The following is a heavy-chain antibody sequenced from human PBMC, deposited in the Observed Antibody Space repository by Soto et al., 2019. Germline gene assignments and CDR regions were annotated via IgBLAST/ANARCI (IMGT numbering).Heavy chain of an antibody. V-gene: IGHV1-69*06. CDR1: GGTFSSYT. J-gene: IGHJ3*02. D-gene: IGHD6-6*01. CDR3: ARKVASSDDAFDI. CDR2: IIPMFGTL. Sequence: QLPLVQSGAEVKKPGSSVKVSCKASGGTFSSYTISWVRQAPGQGLEWLGGIIPMFGTLYYAQKFQGRLTIAADSSTSTAYMELSTLRSDDTAVYYCARKVASSDDAFDIWGQGTMVTVSS.